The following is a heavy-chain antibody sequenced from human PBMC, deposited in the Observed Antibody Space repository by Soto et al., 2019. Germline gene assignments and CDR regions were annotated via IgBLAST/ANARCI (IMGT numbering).Heavy chain of an antibody. CDR2: IIPIFGTA. CDR1: GGTFSSYA. CDR3: VRQSAIGGLDGAFDI. Sequence: QVQLVQSVAEVKKPGSSVKVSCKASGGTFSSYAISWVRQAPGQGLEWMGGIIPIFGTANYAQNFQGRVTITADESTSTAYMELSSLRSEDTAVYYCVRQSAIGGLDGAFDIWGQGTVVTVSS. D-gene: IGHD3-3*01. J-gene: IGHJ3*02. V-gene: IGHV1-69*12.